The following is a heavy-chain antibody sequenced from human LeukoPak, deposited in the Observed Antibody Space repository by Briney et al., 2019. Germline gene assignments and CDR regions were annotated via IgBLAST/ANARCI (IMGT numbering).Heavy chain of an antibody. Sequence: PGRSLRLSCAASGFTFSSYAMPWVRQAPGKGLEWAAVISYDGSNKYYADSVKGRFTISRDNSKNTLYLQMNSLRAEDTAVYYCARDRTSYGSTVYDAFGIWGQGTMVTVSS. J-gene: IGHJ3*02. CDR2: ISYDGSNK. D-gene: IGHD5-18*01. V-gene: IGHV3-30-3*01. CDR3: ARDRTSYGSTVYDAFGI. CDR1: GFTFSSYA.